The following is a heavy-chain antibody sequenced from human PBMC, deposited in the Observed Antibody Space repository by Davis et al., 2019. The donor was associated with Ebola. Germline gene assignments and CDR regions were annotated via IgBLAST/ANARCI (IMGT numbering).Heavy chain of an antibody. Sequence: GESLKISCAASGFTFSSYSMNWVRQAPGKGLEWVSSISSSSSYIYYADSVKGRFTISRDNAKNSLYLQMNSLRAEDTAVYYCARDSSIDDAFDIWGQGTMVTVSS. CDR3: ARDSSIDDAFDI. V-gene: IGHV3-21*01. CDR1: GFTFSSYS. CDR2: ISSSSSYI. D-gene: IGHD3-22*01. J-gene: IGHJ3*02.